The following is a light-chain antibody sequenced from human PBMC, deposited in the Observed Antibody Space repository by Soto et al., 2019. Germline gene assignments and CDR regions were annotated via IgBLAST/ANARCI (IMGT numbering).Light chain of an antibody. CDR2: DVS. CDR3: SSYTSSSTRV. Sequence: QSALTQPASVSGAPGQSITISCTGTSSDVGGYNYVSWYQQHPGKALKLMIFDVSNRPSGLSNRFSGSKSGNTASLTISGLEAEDEADYYCSSYTSSSTRVFGAGTKLTVL. V-gene: IGLV2-14*01. CDR1: SSDVGGYNY. J-gene: IGLJ2*01.